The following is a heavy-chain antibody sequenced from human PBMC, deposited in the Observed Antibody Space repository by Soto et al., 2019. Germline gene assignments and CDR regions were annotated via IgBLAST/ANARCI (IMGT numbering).Heavy chain of an antibody. CDR3: AIFLWIPRLRVLECLPHYYYGMDV. J-gene: IGHJ6*02. CDR1: GYTFTSYD. D-gene: IGHD3-3*01. V-gene: IGHV1-8*01. Sequence: ASVKVSCKASGYTFTSYDMNWVGQATGRGREGMGWMNPNRGNTGYAQKFQGRVTMTRNTSISTAYMELSSLRTEDKAVYYCAIFLWIPRLRVLECLPHYYYGMDVWGQGTTVTVSS. CDR2: MNPNRGNT.